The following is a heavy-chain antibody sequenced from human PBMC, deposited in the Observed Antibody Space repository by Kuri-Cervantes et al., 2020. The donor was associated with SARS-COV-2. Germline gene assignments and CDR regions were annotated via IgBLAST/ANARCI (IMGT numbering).Heavy chain of an antibody. CDR2: ISYDGSKK. V-gene: IGHV3-30-3*01. J-gene: IGHJ4*02. CDR3: ARDRVGVHDS. D-gene: IGHD2-21*01. Sequence: GGSLRLSCTASGFNFNQYSLNWVRQAPGKGLEWVAVISYDGSKKDYTASGKGRFTISRDNSQNTLYLQMKSLRTEDTALYYCARDRVGVHDSWGQGTLVTVSS. CDR1: GFNFNQYS.